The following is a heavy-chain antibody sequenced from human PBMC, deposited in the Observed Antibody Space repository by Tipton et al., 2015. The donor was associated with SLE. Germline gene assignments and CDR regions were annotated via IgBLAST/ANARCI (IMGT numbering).Heavy chain of an antibody. D-gene: IGHD6-13*01. J-gene: IGHJ4*02. CDR1: GGSISSYY. Sequence: LRLSCTVSGGSISSYYWSWIRQPPGKGLEWIGYNYYSGSTNYNPSLKSRVTISVDTSKNQFSLKLSSVTAADTAVYYCARGAGAGYSSSWYTFDYWGQGTLVTVSS. CDR3: ARGAGAGYSSSWYTFDY. CDR2: NYYSGST. V-gene: IGHV4-59*12.